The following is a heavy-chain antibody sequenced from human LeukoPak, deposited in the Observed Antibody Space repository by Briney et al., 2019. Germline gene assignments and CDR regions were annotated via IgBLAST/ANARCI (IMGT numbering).Heavy chain of an antibody. D-gene: IGHD3-22*01. CDR3: AGDLDFASGYYLHY. CDR1: GGTFSSYA. CDR2: IIPIFGTA. J-gene: IGHJ4*02. Sequence: ASVKVSCKASGGTFSSYAISWVRQAPGQGLEWMGGIIPIFGTANYAQKFQGRVTITADESTSTAYMELSSLRSEDTAVYYCAGDLDFASGYYLHYWGQGSLVTVSS. V-gene: IGHV1-69*13.